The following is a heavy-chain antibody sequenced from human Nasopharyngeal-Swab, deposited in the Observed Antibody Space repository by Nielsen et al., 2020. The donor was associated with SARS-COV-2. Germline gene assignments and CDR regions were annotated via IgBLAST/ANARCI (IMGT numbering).Heavy chain of an antibody. J-gene: IGHJ4*02. CDR3: ARDTGGVLGY. V-gene: IGHV3-30-3*01. Sequence: GEFLKISCAASGFTFSSYAMHWVRQAPGKGLEWVAVISYDGSNKYYADSVKGRFTISRDNSKNTLYLQMNSLRAEDTAVYYCARDTGGVLGYWGQGTLVTVSS. CDR1: GFTFSSYA. CDR2: ISYDGSNK. D-gene: IGHD2-8*02.